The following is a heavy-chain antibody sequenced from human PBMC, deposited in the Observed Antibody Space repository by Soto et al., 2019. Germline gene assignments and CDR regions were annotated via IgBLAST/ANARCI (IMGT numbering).Heavy chain of an antibody. CDR2: IIPISGTA. CDR3: ARSQGSSTSLEIYYYYYYGMDV. V-gene: IGHV1-69*13. CDR1: GGTFSSYA. J-gene: IGHJ6*02. D-gene: IGHD2-2*01. Sequence: SVKVSCKASGGTFSSYAISWVRQAPGQGLEWMGGIIPISGTANYAQKFQGRVTITADESTSTAYMELSSLRSEDTAVYYCARSQGSSTSLEIYYYYYYGMDVWGQGTTVPVSS.